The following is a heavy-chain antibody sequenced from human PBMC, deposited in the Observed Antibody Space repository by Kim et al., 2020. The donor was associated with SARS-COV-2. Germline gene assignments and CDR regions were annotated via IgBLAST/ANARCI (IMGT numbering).Heavy chain of an antibody. D-gene: IGHD5-12*01. CDR2: IYHSGGT. Sequence: SETLSLTCTVSGGSVNGYYWSWIRQPPGKALEWVGYIYHSGGTSYNPSLKSRVTMSVDTSKNQVSLKLRSVTAADTAVYYCARGNGYNYSWGQGALVTDS. J-gene: IGHJ4*02. CDR1: GGSVNGYY. CDR3: ARGNGYNYS. V-gene: IGHV4-59*02.